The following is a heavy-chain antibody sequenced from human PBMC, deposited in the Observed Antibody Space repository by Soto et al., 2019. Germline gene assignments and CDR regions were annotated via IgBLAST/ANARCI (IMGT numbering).Heavy chain of an antibody. D-gene: IGHD5-12*01. CDR1: GGTFSRSG. CDR2: IIPIFPTA. V-gene: IGHV1-69*01. CDR3: ARDQGYSSSQDFIDN. J-gene: IGHJ4*02. Sequence: QVQLVQSGAEVKKPGSSVKVSCKASGGTFSRSGLIWVRQAPGQGLEWVGGIIPIFPTAHYGQKFQGRVTITADESTRTAYMELSSLRSEDTAVYYCARDQGYSSSQDFIDNWGQGTLGTVSS.